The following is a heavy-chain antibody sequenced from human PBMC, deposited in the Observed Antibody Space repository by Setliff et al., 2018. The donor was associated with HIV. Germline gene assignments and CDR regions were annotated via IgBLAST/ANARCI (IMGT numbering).Heavy chain of an antibody. CDR2: IYHSGST. V-gene: IGHV4-39*01. Sequence: SETLSLTCTVSGGSISSSSYYWGWIRQPPGKGLEWIGSIYHSGSTYYNPSLKSRVTISVDTSKNQFSLKLSSVTAADTAVYYCARGVRDNSGWSSYYFDYWGQGTLVTVSS. J-gene: IGHJ4*02. CDR1: GGSISSSSYY. CDR3: ARGVRDNSGWSSYYFDY. D-gene: IGHD6-19*01.